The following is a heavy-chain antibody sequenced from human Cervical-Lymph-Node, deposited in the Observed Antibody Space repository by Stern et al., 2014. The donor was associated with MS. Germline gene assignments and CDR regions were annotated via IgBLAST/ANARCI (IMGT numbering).Heavy chain of an antibody. CDR1: GYPLTELS. J-gene: IGHJ4*02. V-gene: IGHV1-24*01. CDR3: ATAPLAYYYDTSAYYNNY. Sequence: VQLVQSGAEVKKPGASVKVSCKVSGYPLTELSMHWVRQAPGRGLEWMGGFDPEDGEIIYAQKFQGRVSMNEDASTETAYMDLSSLTSEDTAVYYCATAPLAYYYDTSAYYNNYWGQGTLVTVSS. CDR2: FDPEDGEI. D-gene: IGHD3-22*01.